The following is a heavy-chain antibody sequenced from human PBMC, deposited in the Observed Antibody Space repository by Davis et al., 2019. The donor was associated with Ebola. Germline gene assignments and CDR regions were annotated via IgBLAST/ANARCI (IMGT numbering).Heavy chain of an antibody. J-gene: IGHJ4*02. D-gene: IGHD5-12*01. CDR2: IYYSGSA. CDR1: GGSISRGDYY. Sequence: SETLSLTCTVSGGSISRGDYYWSWIRQPPGKGLEWIGYIYYSGSASYNPSLKSRVTISVDTSKNQFSLRLSSVTAADTAVYYCAREASGPDYWGQGTLVTVSS. V-gene: IGHV4-30-4*01. CDR3: AREASGPDY.